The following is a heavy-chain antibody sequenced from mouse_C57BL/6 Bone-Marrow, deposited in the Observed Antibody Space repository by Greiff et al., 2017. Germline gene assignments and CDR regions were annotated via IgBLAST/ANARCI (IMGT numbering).Heavy chain of an antibody. J-gene: IGHJ1*03. CDR3: ARLEFDGSSGDWYFDV. CDR2: IYPRDGST. D-gene: IGHD1-1*01. V-gene: IGHV1-85*01. Sequence: QVQLQQSGPELVKPGASVKLSCKASGYTFTSYDINWVKQRPGQGLEWIGWIYPRDGSTKYTEKFKGKANLTVDTASSTVYMELHSLTSEDSAVYFCARLEFDGSSGDWYFDVWGTGTTVTVSS. CDR1: GYTFTSYD.